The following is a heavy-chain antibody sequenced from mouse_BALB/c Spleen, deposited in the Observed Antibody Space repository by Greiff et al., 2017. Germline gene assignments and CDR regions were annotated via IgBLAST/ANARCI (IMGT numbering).Heavy chain of an antibody. V-gene: IGHV1-4*01. CDR2: INPSSGYT. J-gene: IGHJ4*01. D-gene: IGHD2-1*01. CDR3: ARSDGKAGMDC. Sequence: QVQLQQSGAELARPGASVKMSCKASGYSFTSYTMHWVKQRPGQSLEWIGYINPSSGYTNYNQKFKDKATLTVDKSSSTAYMQLSSLTSEDSAVYYCARSDGKAGMDCWGQGTSVTVST. CDR1: GYSFTSYT.